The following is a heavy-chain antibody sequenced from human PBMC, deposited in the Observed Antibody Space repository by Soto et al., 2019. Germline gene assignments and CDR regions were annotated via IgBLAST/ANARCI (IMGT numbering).Heavy chain of an antibody. CDR1: GGSISEKY. D-gene: IGHD6-13*01. CDR2: IFANGHT. Sequence: PSETLSLTCIVSGGSISEKYWNWVRQPPGKGLEWIGLIFANGHTDYNPSLKSRVTMSVDASKNQFSLRLTSMTAADTAVYYCVASLAASGLNWLDPWGRGTLGTV. J-gene: IGHJ5*02. V-gene: IGHV4-4*07. CDR3: VASLAASGLNWLDP.